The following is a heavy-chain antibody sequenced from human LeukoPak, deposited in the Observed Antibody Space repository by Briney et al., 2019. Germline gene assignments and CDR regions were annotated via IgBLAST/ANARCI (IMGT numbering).Heavy chain of an antibody. Sequence: GGSLRLSCAASGFTVSSNYMSWVRQAPGKGLEWVSVMYSGGSTYYADSVKGRFTISRDNSKNTLYLQVNSLRAEDTAVYYCARVGDYGDYPYYYGMDVWGQGTTVTVSS. V-gene: IGHV3-66*01. J-gene: IGHJ6*02. CDR1: GFTVSSNY. CDR2: MYSGGST. D-gene: IGHD4-17*01. CDR3: ARVGDYGDYPYYYGMDV.